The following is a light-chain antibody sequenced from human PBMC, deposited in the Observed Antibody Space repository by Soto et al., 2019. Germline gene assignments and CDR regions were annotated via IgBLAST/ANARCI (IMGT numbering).Light chain of an antibody. CDR1: SSNIGSNT. Sequence: QSVLTQPPSASGTPGQRVTISCSGSSSNIGSNTVNWYQQLPGTAPKLLIYSTNQRPSGVPDRFSGSKSGTSASLAISGLQSEDEADYYCAAWDDSLNGSVVFGGGTKLTVL. CDR3: AAWDDSLNGSVV. V-gene: IGLV1-44*01. CDR2: STN. J-gene: IGLJ2*01.